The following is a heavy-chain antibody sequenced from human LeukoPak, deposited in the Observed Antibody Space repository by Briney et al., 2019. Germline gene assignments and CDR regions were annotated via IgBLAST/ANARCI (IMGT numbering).Heavy chain of an antibody. D-gene: IGHD4-17*01. V-gene: IGHV3-48*01. CDR2: LGGSSNTI. CDR1: GFTFSSYW. J-gene: IGHJ4*02. CDR3: ASPEASSDYLYYFDY. Sequence: GGSLRLSCAASGFTFSSYWMNWVRQAPGKGLEWVSYLGGSSNTIYYADSVKGRFTISRDNAKNSLYLQMDSLRAEDTAVYYCASPEASSDYLYYFDYWGQGTLVTVSS.